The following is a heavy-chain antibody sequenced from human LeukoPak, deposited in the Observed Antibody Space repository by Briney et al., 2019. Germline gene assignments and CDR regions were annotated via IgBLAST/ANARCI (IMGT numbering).Heavy chain of an antibody. Sequence: GGSLRLSCAASGFTLSSYAMSWVRQGPGKVLEGVSAISVSGNTYHSDSVKGRFTISRDSSKNTLYLQMNSVRAEDAAVYYCAKAPVTTCSGAYCYPFEYWGQGPLVTVSS. D-gene: IGHD2-15*01. CDR1: GFTLSSYA. J-gene: IGHJ4*02. V-gene: IGHV3-23*01. CDR3: AKAPVTTCSGAYCYPFEY. CDR2: ISVSGNT.